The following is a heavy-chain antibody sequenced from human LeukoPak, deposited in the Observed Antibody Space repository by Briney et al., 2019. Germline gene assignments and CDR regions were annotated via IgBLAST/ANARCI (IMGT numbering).Heavy chain of an antibody. V-gene: IGHV3-48*02. CDR3: ARDVDTPMVLPDY. D-gene: IGHD5-18*01. CDR2: ISSSSRTI. Sequence: GGPLRLSCAASGFTFSNAWMNWVRKAPGKGLEWVSFISSSSRTIYYADSVKGRFTISRDNAKNSLYLQMNSLRDEDTAVYYCARDVDTPMVLPDYWGQGTLVTVSS. CDR1: GFTFSNAW. J-gene: IGHJ4*02.